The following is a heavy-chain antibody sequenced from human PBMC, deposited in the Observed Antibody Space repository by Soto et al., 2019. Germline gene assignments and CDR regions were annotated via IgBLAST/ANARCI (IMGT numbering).Heavy chain of an antibody. CDR1: GFTFSSYA. Sequence: GGSLRLSCAASGFTFSSYAMSWVRQAPGKGLEWVSSISGSGGSTYYADSVKGRFTISRDNSKNTLYLQMNSLRAEDTAIYYCAKGLPSSSWSNNWFDPWGQGTQVTVSS. D-gene: IGHD6-13*01. CDR3: AKGLPSSSWSNNWFDP. J-gene: IGHJ5*02. CDR2: ISGSGGST. V-gene: IGHV3-23*01.